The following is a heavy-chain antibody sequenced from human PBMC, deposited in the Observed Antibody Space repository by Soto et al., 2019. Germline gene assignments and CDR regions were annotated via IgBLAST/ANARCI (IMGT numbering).Heavy chain of an antibody. Sequence: EVHLVESGGGLVQPGRSLRLSCTTSGFTIGDYAMSWFPQAPGKGPEFLGHIMIKAYGGTADYAPSVKGRITISRDDSKSIAYRQMNSLQTEDTAVYYCVRDIDRGTAGHWGQGTLVSVSS. CDR2: IMIKAYGGTA. J-gene: IGHJ4*02. V-gene: IGHV3-49*03. D-gene: IGHD3-10*01. CDR3: VRDIDRGTAGH. CDR1: GFTIGDYA.